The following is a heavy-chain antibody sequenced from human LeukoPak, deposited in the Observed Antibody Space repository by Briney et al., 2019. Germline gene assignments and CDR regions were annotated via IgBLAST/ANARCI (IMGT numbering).Heavy chain of an antibody. D-gene: IGHD3-16*01. CDR3: ASWVGRDN. CDR2: INQDCSAK. Sequence: GGSLRLSCAASGFTFSSYWTTWFSQAPGKRLEWVANINQDCSAKYYVHSVKGRFTVSRDNAETSVFLQMNSLRNEDTAVYFCASWVGRDNWGQGTLVTVSS. CDR1: GFTFSSYW. J-gene: IGHJ4*02. V-gene: IGHV3-7*01.